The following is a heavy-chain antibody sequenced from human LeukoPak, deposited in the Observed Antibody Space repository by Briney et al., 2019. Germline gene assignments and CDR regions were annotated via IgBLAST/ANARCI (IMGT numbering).Heavy chain of an antibody. J-gene: IGHJ4*02. CDR1: GFTFGDYA. CDR3: TRGSRITIFGVVTSFDY. Sequence: GGSLRLSCTASGFTFGDYAMNWFRQAPGKGLEWVGFIRSKAYGGTTEYAASVKGRFTISRDDSKSIAYLQMNSLKTEDTAVYYCTRGSRITIFGVVTSFDYWGQGTLVTVSS. D-gene: IGHD3-3*01. CDR2: IRSKAYGGTT. V-gene: IGHV3-49*03.